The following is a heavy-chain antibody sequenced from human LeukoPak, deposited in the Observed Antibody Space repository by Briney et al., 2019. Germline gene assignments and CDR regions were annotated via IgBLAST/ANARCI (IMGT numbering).Heavy chain of an antibody. J-gene: IGHJ4*02. CDR2: IFPSGGEI. CDR1: GFTFSTYA. V-gene: IGHV3-23*01. Sequence: GGSLRLSCAASGFTFSTYAMSWVRQAPGKGLEWVSSIFPSGGEIHYADSVRGRFTISRDNSKSTLSLQMNSLRAEDTAIYYCATYRQVLLPFESWGQGTLVTVSS. D-gene: IGHD2-8*02. CDR3: ATYRQVLLPFES.